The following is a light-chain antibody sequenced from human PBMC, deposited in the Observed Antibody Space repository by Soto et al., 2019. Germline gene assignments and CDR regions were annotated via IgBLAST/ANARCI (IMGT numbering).Light chain of an antibody. J-gene: IGLJ3*02. CDR2: EVS. Sequence: QSALTQPASVSGSPGQSITISCTGTSSDVGGYNYVSWYQQHPGKAPKFMIYEVSNRPSEVSNRFSGSKSGNTASLTISGLQAEDEADYYCSSYTSSSTPWVFGGGTKLTVL. V-gene: IGLV2-14*01. CDR3: SSYTSSSTPWV. CDR1: SSDVGGYNY.